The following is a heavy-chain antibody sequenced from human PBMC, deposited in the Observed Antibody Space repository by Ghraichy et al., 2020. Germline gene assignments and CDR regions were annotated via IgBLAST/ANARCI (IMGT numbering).Heavy chain of an antibody. J-gene: IGHJ3*02. Sequence: SETLSLTCTVSGGSMSISGHYWGWVRQTPGKGLEWIGSIYYSGSTYYNPSLKSRVTISVDTSKNQFFLKLTSVTAADTAVFYCARLFGRYSASSALDGFDIWGQGTTVTVSS. CDR2: IYYSGST. D-gene: IGHD6-6*01. CDR1: GGSMSISGHY. V-gene: IGHV4-39*01. CDR3: ARLFGRYSASSALDGFDI.